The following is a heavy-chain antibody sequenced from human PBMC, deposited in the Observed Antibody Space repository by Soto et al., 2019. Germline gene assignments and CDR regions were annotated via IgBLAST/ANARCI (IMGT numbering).Heavy chain of an antibody. Sequence: PGGSLRLSCASSGFTVSSNYMSWVRHSPGKGLEWVSVIYSGGSTYYADSVKGRFTISRDNSKNTLYLQMNSLRAEDTAVYYCARGIRSIPNHREFDPWGQGPQVTGSS. CDR3: ARGIRSIPNHREFDP. CDR1: GFTVSSNY. V-gene: IGHV3-53*01. J-gene: IGHJ5*02. CDR2: IYSGGST. D-gene: IGHD3-3*02.